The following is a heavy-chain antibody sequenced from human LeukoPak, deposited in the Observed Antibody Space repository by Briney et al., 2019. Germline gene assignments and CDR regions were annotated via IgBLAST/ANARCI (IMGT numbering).Heavy chain of an antibody. CDR1: VGSLSGYN. Sequence: SETLSLTCAVYVGSLSGYNWNWIRQPPGKGLEWIAEISHSGTTHYNPSLKSRVTISVDTSKNQFSLKLTSVTAADTAMYYCVRYGDYWGQGTLVTVSS. D-gene: IGHD5-18*01. V-gene: IGHV4-34*01. CDR2: ISHSGTT. J-gene: IGHJ4*02. CDR3: VRYGDY.